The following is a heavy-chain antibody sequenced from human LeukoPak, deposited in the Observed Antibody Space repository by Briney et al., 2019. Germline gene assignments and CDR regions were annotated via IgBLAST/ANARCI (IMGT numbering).Heavy chain of an antibody. V-gene: IGHV3-23*01. CDR1: GFTFSSYA. D-gene: IGHD6-13*01. J-gene: IGHJ4*02. Sequence: GGSLRLSCAASGFTFSSYAMSWVRQAPGKGLEWVSAISGSGGSTYYADSVKGRFTISRDNSKNTLYLQMNSLRAEDTAVYYCAKDSVPSSSSWAVDLDYWGQGTLVTVSS. CDR3: AKDSVPSSSSWAVDLDY. CDR2: ISGSGGST.